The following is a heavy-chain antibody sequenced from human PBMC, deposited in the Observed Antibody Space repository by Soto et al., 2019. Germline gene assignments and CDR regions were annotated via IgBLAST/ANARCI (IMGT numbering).Heavy chain of an antibody. J-gene: IGHJ4*02. CDR1: GFTFSSYS. Sequence: GGSLRLSCAASGFTFSSYSMNWVRQAPGKGLEWVSSISGSGNYTHYADFLRGRFTISRDNAKTSLYLQMNSLRAEDTAVYYCAREGINNYNEYYFDSWGQGTVVTVYS. V-gene: IGHV3-21*01. D-gene: IGHD4-4*01. CDR3: AREGINNYNEYYFDS. CDR2: ISGSGNYT.